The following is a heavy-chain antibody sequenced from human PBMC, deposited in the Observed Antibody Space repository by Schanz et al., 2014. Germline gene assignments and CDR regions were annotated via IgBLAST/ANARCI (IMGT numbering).Heavy chain of an antibody. CDR1: GFTFSSYA. CDR2: ISGGGGTT. D-gene: IGHD3-10*01. V-gene: IGHV3-23*01. J-gene: IGHJ4*02. Sequence: EVQLLESGGGLVQPGGSLRLSCAASGFTFSSYAMSWVRQAPGKGLEWVSAISGGGGTTYYTDSVKGRFTIARDNSKSTLYLQMNSLRAEDTAVYYCARIGGSVFDYWAQGTLVTDSS. CDR3: ARIGGSVFDY.